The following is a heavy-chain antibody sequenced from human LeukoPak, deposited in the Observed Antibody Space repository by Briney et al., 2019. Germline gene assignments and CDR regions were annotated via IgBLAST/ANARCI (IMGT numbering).Heavy chain of an antibody. CDR2: IKQDGSEK. J-gene: IGHJ3*02. Sequence: GGSLRLSCAASGFTFSSYWMSWVRQAPGKGLEWVANIKQDGSEKYYVDSVKGRFTISRDNAKNSLYLQMNSLRAEDTAVYYCARGHYYDFSWGAFDIWGQGTMATVSS. V-gene: IGHV3-7*01. D-gene: IGHD3-3*01. CDR1: GFTFSSYW. CDR3: ARGHYYDFSWGAFDI.